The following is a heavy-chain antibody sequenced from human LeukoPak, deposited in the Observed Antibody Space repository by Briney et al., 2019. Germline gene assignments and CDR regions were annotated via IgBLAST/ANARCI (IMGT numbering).Heavy chain of an antibody. CDR3: ARFYCSSTSCYPNDAFDI. J-gene: IGHJ3*02. CDR2: IYPGDSDT. Sequence: GESLKISCKGSGYSFTSYWIGWVRQMPGKGLEWMGIIYPGDSDTRYSPSFQGQVTISADKSISTAYLQWSSLKASDTAMYYCARFYCSSTSCYPNDAFDIWGQGTMVTVSS. CDR1: GYSFTSYW. D-gene: IGHD2-2*01. V-gene: IGHV5-51*01.